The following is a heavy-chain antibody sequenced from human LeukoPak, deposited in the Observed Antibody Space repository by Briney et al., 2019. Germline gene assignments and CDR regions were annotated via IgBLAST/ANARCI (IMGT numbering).Heavy chain of an antibody. CDR3: YGGSCSDENWFDP. J-gene: IGHJ5*02. CDR1: GFTFSSYW. Sequence: GGSLRLSCAASGFTFSSYWMHWVRQAPGKGLVWVSRINSDGSSTSYADSVKGRFTISRDNAKNTLYLQMNSLRAEDTAVYYCYGGSCSDENWFDPWGQGTLVTVSS. V-gene: IGHV3-74*01. D-gene: IGHD4-23*01. CDR2: INSDGSST.